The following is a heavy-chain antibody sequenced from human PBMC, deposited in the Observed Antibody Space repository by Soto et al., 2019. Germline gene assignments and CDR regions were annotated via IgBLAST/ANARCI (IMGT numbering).Heavy chain of an antibody. D-gene: IGHD4-17*01. Sequence: QVQLVQSGAEVKKPGASVKVSCKASGYTFTSYAMHWVRQAPGQRLEWMGWIHAGNGNTKYSQKFQGRVTITRDTSASTAYMELRSLRSEDTAVYYCARDRMRGLKVGSFDYWGQGNLVNVSS. J-gene: IGHJ4*02. CDR1: GYTFTSYA. CDR3: ARDRMRGLKVGSFDY. V-gene: IGHV1-3*01. CDR2: IHAGNGNT.